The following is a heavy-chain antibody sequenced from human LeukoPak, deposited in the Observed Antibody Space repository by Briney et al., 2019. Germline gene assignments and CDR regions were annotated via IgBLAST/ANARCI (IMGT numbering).Heavy chain of an antibody. D-gene: IGHD3-22*01. V-gene: IGHV4-4*07. CDR3: AGEGHYYDSTGYYYGGEDY. CDR2: IYTRGST. J-gene: IGHJ4*02. Sequence: KPSETLSLTCTVSGGSITSYYWSWIRQPAGKGLEWIGRIYTRGSTNYNPSLKSRVTVSVDTSRNQFSLKLTSVTAADTAVYYCAGEGHYYDSTGYYYGGEDYWGQGTLATVSS. CDR1: GGSITSYY.